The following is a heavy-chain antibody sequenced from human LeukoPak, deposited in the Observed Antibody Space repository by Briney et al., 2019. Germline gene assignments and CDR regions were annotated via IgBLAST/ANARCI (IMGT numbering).Heavy chain of an antibody. CDR2: IIPIFGTA. Sequence: RASVKVSCKACGGTFISYAISGVRQAPGQGGEWMGGIIPIFGTANYAPKFQRRVTITADESTTTAYMELSSLRSEDPAVYYCARDFYDSSLYYWGQGTLVTVSS. V-gene: IGHV1-69*13. CDR1: GGTFISYA. J-gene: IGHJ4*02. D-gene: IGHD3-22*01. CDR3: ARDFYDSSLYY.